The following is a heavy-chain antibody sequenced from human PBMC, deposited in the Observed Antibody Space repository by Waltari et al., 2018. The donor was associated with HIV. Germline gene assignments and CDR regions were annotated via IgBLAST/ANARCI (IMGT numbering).Heavy chain of an antibody. D-gene: IGHD3-10*01. CDR1: NSRVSGKL. V-gene: IGHV3-53*01. CDR2: IYPDDTT. Sequence: AESGGRLIQPGGSLGLSCTASNSRVSGKLVTWIRHTPGGSLEWVAVIYPDDTTHYADSVSGRFTISRAKSRTTVLLLMNGLFVDDTATYFCATGVRYYGPWGQGTRVTVSS. CDR3: ATGVRYYGP. J-gene: IGHJ5*02.